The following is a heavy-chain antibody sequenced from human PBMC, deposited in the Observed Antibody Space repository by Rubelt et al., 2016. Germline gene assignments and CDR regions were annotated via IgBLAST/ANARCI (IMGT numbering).Heavy chain of an antibody. J-gene: IGHJ6*02. CDR2: VSRSGSP. V-gene: IGHV4-59*02. CDR3: VRGHHGWEV. Sequence: QVLLQDSGPRLVKPSETLSLTCTVSGASVNTYWWTWLRQPPGKGLEWIGHVSRSGSPAYNPSLNGRATRSVDTSTNQCSVRLNSMTAADAAAYNRVRGHHGWEVWGPRTSVTVSS. D-gene: IGHD1-14*01. CDR1: GASVNTYW.